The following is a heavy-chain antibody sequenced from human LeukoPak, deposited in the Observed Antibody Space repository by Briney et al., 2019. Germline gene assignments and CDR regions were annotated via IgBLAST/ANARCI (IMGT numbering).Heavy chain of an antibody. J-gene: IGHJ4*02. V-gene: IGHV4-59*08. D-gene: IGHD3-3*01. Sequence: SETLSLTCTVSGGSISSYYWSWIRQPPGKGLEWIGYIYYSGSTNYNPSLKSRVTISVDTSKNQFSLKLSSVTAAGTAVYYCARTRHYDFWSGYLLDYWGQGTLVTVSS. CDR3: ARTRHYDFWSGYLLDY. CDR2: IYYSGST. CDR1: GGSISSYY.